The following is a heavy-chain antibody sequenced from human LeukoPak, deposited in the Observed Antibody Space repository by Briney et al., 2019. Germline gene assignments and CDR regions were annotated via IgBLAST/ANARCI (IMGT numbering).Heavy chain of an antibody. Sequence: PSETLSLTWIVSGYSISSDYLWWCVRQPPGKGPEWIGSIFHSGSVYYTPSLKSRVTISVDPSKNRLSLKLTSVTAADTAVYYCARVVASTSIDSWGQGTLVTVSS. V-gene: IGHV4-38-2*02. CDR3: ARVVASTSIDS. CDR1: GYSISSDYL. CDR2: IFHSGSV. D-gene: IGHD2-15*01. J-gene: IGHJ4*02.